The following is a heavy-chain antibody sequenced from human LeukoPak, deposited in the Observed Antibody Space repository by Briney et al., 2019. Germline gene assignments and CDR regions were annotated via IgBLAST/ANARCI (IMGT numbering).Heavy chain of an antibody. V-gene: IGHV1-8*01. Sequence: ASVKVSCKASGYTFTSYDINWVRQATGQGLEWMGWMNPNSGDTGYAQKFQGRVTITRNTSISTAYMELSSLRSEDTAVYYCARAYCSGGSCYSVRGHDAFDIWGQGTMVTVSS. D-gene: IGHD2-15*01. CDR1: GYTFTSYD. CDR3: ARAYCSGGSCYSVRGHDAFDI. J-gene: IGHJ3*02. CDR2: MNPNSGDT.